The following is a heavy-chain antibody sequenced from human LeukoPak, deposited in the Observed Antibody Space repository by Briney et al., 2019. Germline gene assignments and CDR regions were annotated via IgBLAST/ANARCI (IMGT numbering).Heavy chain of an antibody. CDR2: ISGSGGST. Sequence: GSLRLSCAASGFTFSSYAMSWVRQAPGKGLEWVSAISGSGGSTYYADSVKGRFTISRDNSENTLYLQMNSLRAEDTAVYYCQKDGLHCSSTSCLPYYFDYWGQGTLVTVSS. V-gene: IGHV3-23*01. J-gene: IGHJ4*02. CDR3: QKDGLHCSSTSCLPYYFDY. D-gene: IGHD2-2*01. CDR1: GFTFSSYA.